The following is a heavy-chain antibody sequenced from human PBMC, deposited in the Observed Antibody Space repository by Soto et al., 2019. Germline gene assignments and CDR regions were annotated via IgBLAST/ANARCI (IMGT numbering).Heavy chain of an antibody. Sequence: SQTLSLTCVISWDSVSSNSAAWNWIRQSPSRGLEWLGRTYYRSRWYNDYAVSVRSRITVNADTSKNQFSLHLNSVTPEDTAVYYGAGTSSLQGSYMDVRKKGTTVTVSS. V-gene: IGHV6-1*01. CDR1: WDSVSSNSAA. CDR3: AGTSSLQGSYMDV. CDR2: TYYRSRWYN. D-gene: IGHD1-7*01. J-gene: IGHJ6*03.